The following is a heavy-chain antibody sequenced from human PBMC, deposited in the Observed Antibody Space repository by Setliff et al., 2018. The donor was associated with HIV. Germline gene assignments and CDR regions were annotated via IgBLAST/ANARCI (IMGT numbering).Heavy chain of an antibody. CDR2: INPKSGDT. Sequence: ASVKVSCKASGYTFTYLFIHWVRLAPGRGLEWMGVINPKSGDTNYAQKFQGRVTMTRDTSISTAYMELDRLGSDDTAVYYCVRDPRFSGYAQAFDFWGQGSLVTSPQ. V-gene: IGHV1-2*02. J-gene: IGHJ4*02. CDR1: GYTFTYLF. D-gene: IGHD5-12*01. CDR3: VRDPRFSGYAQAFDF.